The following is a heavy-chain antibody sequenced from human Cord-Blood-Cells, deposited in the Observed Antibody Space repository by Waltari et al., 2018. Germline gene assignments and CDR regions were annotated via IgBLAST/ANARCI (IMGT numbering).Heavy chain of an antibody. CDR2: FDPEDGET. V-gene: IGHV1-24*01. Sequence: QAQLVQSGAEVKKPGASVQVSCRVSGYTLTELSMHWVRQAPGKGLEWMGSFDPEDGETIYAQKFQGRVTMTEDTSTDTAYMELSSLRSEDTAVYYCATSRYCSSTSCYAFDIWGQGTMVTVSS. J-gene: IGHJ3*02. D-gene: IGHD2-2*01. CDR1: GYTLTELS. CDR3: ATSRYCSSTSCYAFDI.